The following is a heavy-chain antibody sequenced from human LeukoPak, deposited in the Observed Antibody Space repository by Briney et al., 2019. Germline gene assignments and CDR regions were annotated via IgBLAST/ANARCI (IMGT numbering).Heavy chain of an antibody. J-gene: IGHJ4*02. Sequence: PGGSLRLSCAASGFTFSSYSMNWVRQAPGKGLEWVSSISSSSSYIYYADSVKGRFTISRDNAKNSLYLQMNSLRAEDTAVYYCARDEGIAAAGTEFDYWGQGTLVTVSS. CDR2: ISSSSSYI. V-gene: IGHV3-21*01. CDR1: GFTFSSYS. D-gene: IGHD6-13*01. CDR3: ARDEGIAAAGTEFDY.